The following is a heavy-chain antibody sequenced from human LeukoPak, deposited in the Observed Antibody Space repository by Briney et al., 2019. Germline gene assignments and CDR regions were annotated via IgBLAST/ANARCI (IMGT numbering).Heavy chain of an antibody. CDR1: GFTFSSYG. Sequence: QPGGSLRLSCAASGFTFSSYGMHWVRQAPGKGLEWVAVIWYDGSNKYYADSVKGRFTIFRDNSKNTLYLQMNSLRAEDTAVYYCAKCPSGVLRYFAPIDYWGQGTLVTVSS. CDR2: IWYDGSNK. CDR3: AKCPSGVLRYFAPIDY. D-gene: IGHD3-9*01. J-gene: IGHJ4*02. V-gene: IGHV3-33*06.